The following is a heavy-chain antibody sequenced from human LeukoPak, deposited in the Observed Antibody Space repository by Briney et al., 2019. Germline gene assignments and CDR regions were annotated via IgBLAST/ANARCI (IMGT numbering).Heavy chain of an antibody. Sequence: GASVKVSCKASGGTFSSYAISWVRQAPGQGLEWMGRIIPILGIANYAQKFQGRVTITADISTSTAYMELSSLRSEDTAVYYCARDLVVVTAISPPKSFDYWGQGTLVTVSS. CDR3: ARDLVVVTAISPPKSFDY. CDR1: GGTFSSYA. V-gene: IGHV1-69*04. J-gene: IGHJ4*02. D-gene: IGHD2-21*02. CDR2: IIPILGIA.